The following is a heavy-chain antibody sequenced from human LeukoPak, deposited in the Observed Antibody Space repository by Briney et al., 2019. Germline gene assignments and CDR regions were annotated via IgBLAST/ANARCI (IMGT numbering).Heavy chain of an antibody. Sequence: ASVKVSCKASVYIFTNYDLHWVRQAPGQSPEWLAWSSAANGDIKYSQEFQGRITITRDTSASTAYMELSSARSEDTAVYYCVRAAGSGSRIFDYWGQGTLVTVSS. V-gene: IGHV1-3*02. J-gene: IGHJ4*02. CDR3: VRAAGSGSRIFDY. CDR1: VYIFTNYD. CDR2: SSAANGDI. D-gene: IGHD6-25*01.